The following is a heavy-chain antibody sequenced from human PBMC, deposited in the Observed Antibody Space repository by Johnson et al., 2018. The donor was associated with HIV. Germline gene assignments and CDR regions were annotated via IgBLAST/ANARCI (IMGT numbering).Heavy chain of an antibody. D-gene: IGHD4-11*01. CDR1: GFTFSSYA. CDR3: ARSLRRLQRVFDAFDI. V-gene: IGHV3-30*04. CDR2: ISYDEKNK. J-gene: IGHJ3*02. Sequence: QVQLVESGGGLVQPGRSLRLSCAASGFTFSSYAMHWVRQAPGKGPEWLAVISYDEKNKYYADSVKGRFTISRDNAKNSLYLQMNILRAEDTAVYYCARSLRRLQRVFDAFDIWGQGTMVTVSS.